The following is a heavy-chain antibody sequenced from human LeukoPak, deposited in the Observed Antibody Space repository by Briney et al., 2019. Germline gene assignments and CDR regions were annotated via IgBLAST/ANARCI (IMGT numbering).Heavy chain of an antibody. CDR2: INSDGSST. CDR1: GFTFSNYW. CDR3: ARDGVDCSGGSCYFDD. D-gene: IGHD2-15*01. Sequence: PGGSLRLSCVVSGFTFSNYWMHWVRQAPGKGLVWVSRINSDGSSTSYADSVKGRFTISRDNAKNTLYLQMNSLRAEDTAVYYCARDGVDCSGGSCYFDDWGQGTLVTVSS. J-gene: IGHJ4*02. V-gene: IGHV3-74*01.